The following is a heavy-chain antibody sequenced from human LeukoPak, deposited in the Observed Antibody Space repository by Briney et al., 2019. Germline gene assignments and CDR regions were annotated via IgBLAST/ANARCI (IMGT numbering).Heavy chain of an antibody. V-gene: IGHV4-59*08. CDR2: IYYSGST. D-gene: IGHD3-10*01. CDR3: ASNYYGSGSLDY. Sequence: SETLSLTCTVSGGSISSYYWSWIRQPPGRGLEWIGYIYYSGSTNYNPSLKSRVTISVDTSKNQFSLKLSSVTAADTAVYYCASNYYGSGSLDYWGQGNLVTVSS. J-gene: IGHJ4*02. CDR1: GGSISSYY.